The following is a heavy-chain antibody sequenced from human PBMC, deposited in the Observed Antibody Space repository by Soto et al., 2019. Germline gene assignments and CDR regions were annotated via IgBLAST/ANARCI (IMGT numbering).Heavy chain of an antibody. Sequence: PSETLSLTCTVSGGSISSYYWSWIRQPPGKGLEWIGYIYYSGSTNYSPSLKSRVTISVDTSKNQFSLKLSSVTAADTAVYYCARDLVPLAVAGTPVSNDWFDPWGQGTLVTVSS. CDR2: IYYSGST. V-gene: IGHV4-59*01. CDR3: ARDLVPLAVAGTPVSNDWFDP. CDR1: GGSISSYY. J-gene: IGHJ5*02. D-gene: IGHD6-19*01.